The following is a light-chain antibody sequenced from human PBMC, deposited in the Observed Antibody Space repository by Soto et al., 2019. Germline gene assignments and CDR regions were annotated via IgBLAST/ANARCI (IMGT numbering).Light chain of an antibody. CDR1: QSLLHSNGYNY. CDR2: WAS. Sequence: DIVMTQPPLSLPLTPGEPAPPSCRSSQSLLHSNGYNYLDWYQHKPGQPPKLLIYWASTRQSGVPDRFSGSGSGTDFTLTINDLQAEDVAVYYCQQYSTIPITFGQGTRLEIK. CDR3: QQYSTIPIT. V-gene: IGKV2-28*01. J-gene: IGKJ5*01.